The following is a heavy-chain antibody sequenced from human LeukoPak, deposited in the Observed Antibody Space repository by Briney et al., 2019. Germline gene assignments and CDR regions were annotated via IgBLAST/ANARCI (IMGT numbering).Heavy chain of an antibody. V-gene: IGHV3-7*03. Sequence: GGSLRLSCAASGFTVSSNYMSWVRQAPGKGLEWVANIKQDGSEKYYVDSVKGRFTISRDNAKNLLYLQMNSLRAEDTAVYYCARGIRYYDILTGHVKGHDNSYYYYMDVWGQGTAVTISS. D-gene: IGHD3-9*01. CDR3: ARGIRYYDILTGHVKGHDNSYYYYMDV. CDR1: GFTVSSNY. CDR2: IKQDGSEK. J-gene: IGHJ6*03.